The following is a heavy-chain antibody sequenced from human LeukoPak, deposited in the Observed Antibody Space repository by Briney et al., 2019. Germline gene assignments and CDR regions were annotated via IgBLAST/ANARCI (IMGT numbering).Heavy chain of an antibody. D-gene: IGHD6-19*01. CDR1: GSSISSLY. Sequence: SETLSLTCSVSGSSISSLYWSWIRQPPGKGLEWIGYIYYTGSTNYNPSLKSRVTIFVDTSKNQFSLRLSSVTAADTAVYYCARSSPRYSSGWYNGMDVWGQGTTVTVSS. J-gene: IGHJ6*02. V-gene: IGHV4-59*12. CDR3: ARSSPRYSSGWYNGMDV. CDR2: IYYTGST.